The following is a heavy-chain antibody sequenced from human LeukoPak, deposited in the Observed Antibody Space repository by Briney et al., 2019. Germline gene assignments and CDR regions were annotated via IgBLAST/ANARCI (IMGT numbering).Heavy chain of an antibody. V-gene: IGHV3-30*18. J-gene: IGHJ4*02. CDR2: ISYDGSNK. CDR3: AKDHSSSWHYFDY. CDR1: GFTFSSYA. Sequence: GGSLRLSCAASGFTFSSYAMSWVRQAPGKGLEWVAVISYDGSNKYYTDSVKGRSTTSRDNSKNTLYLQMNSLRAEDTAVYYCAKDHSSSWHYFDYWGQGTLVTISS. D-gene: IGHD6-13*01.